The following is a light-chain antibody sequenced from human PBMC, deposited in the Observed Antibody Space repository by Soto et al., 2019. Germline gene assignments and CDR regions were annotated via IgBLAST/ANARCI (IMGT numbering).Light chain of an antibody. Sequence: EIVMTQSPATLSVSPGERATLSCRASQSVSTTLAWYQQQPGQAPRLLIYGASTRATGLPARFSGSGSGTEFTLTISSLQSEDFAVYYCQQYNNWPITFGQGTRLEIK. CDR1: QSVSTT. J-gene: IGKJ5*01. CDR3: QQYNNWPIT. V-gene: IGKV3-15*01. CDR2: GAS.